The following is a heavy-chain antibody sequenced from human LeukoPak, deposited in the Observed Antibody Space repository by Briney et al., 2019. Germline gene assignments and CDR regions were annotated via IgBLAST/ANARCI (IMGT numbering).Heavy chain of an antibody. CDR1: GFTFSSYS. J-gene: IGHJ4*02. V-gene: IGHV3-48*02. D-gene: IGHD1-26*01. CDR3: ASNYLYSGSSGIYFDY. Sequence: GGSLRLSCAASGFTFSSYSMNWVRQAPGKGLKWVSYISSSSSTIYYADSVKGRFTISRDNAKNSLYLQMNSLRDEDTAVYYCASNYLYSGSSGIYFDYRGQGTLVTVSS. CDR2: ISSSSSTI.